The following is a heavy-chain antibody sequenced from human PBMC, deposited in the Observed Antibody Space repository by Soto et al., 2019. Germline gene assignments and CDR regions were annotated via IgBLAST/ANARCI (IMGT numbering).Heavy chain of an antibody. J-gene: IGHJ5*02. CDR3: ARDARFGSDSNWFDP. D-gene: IGHD3-10*01. Sequence: SETLSLTCTVSGGSISINNYYWGWIRQPPGKGLEWIGYIYYSGSTSYNPSLKSRVTISVDTSKNQFSLKLSSVTAADTAVYYCARDARFGSDSNWFDPWGQGTLVTVPQ. CDR1: GGSISINNYY. V-gene: IGHV4-31*03. CDR2: IYYSGST.